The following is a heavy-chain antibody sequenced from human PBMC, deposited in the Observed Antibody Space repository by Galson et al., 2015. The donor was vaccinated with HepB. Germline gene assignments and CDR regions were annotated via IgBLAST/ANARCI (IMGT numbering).Heavy chain of an antibody. Sequence: TLSLTCTVSGGSISSGDYYWSWIRRPPGKGLEWIGYIYYSGSTYYNPSLKSRVTISVDTSKNQFSLKLSSVTAADTAVYYCARRGSRRDYVGVYYYGMDVWGQGTTVTVSS. CDR1: GGSISSGDYY. D-gene: IGHD3-16*01. V-gene: IGHV4-30-4*01. CDR3: ARRGSRRDYVGVYYYGMDV. J-gene: IGHJ6*02. CDR2: IYYSGST.